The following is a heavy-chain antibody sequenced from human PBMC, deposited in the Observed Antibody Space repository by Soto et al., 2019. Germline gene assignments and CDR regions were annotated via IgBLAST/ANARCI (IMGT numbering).Heavy chain of an antibody. CDR2: ISSSSSYI. CDR1: GFTFXSYS. V-gene: IGHV3-21*01. D-gene: IGHD6-6*01. Sequence: EVQLVESGGGLVKPGGSLXLSCAASGFTFXSYSMNWVRQAPGKGLEWVSSISSSSSYIYYADSVKGRFTISRDNAKNSLYLQMNSLRAEDTAVYYCARDLYSSSARYFDYWGQGTLVTVSS. J-gene: IGHJ4*02. CDR3: ARDLYSSSARYFDY.